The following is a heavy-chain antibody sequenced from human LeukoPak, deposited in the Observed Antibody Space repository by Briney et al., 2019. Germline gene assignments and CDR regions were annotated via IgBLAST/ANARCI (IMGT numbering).Heavy chain of an antibody. V-gene: IGHV4-31*03. CDR1: GGSISSGGYY. Sequence: PSETLSLTCTVSGGSISSGGYYWSWLRQHPGKGLEWIGYIYYSGSTYYNPFLKSRVTISVDTSKNQFSLKLRSVTAADTAVYYCARLGRYDFDPDDYWGQGTLVTVSS. D-gene: IGHD3-3*01. CDR3: ARLGRYDFDPDDY. CDR2: IYYSGST. J-gene: IGHJ4*02.